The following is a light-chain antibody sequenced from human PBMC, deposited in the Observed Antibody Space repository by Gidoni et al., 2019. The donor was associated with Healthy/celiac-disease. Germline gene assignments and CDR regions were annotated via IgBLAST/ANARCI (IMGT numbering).Light chain of an antibody. V-gene: IGKV4-1*01. J-gene: IGKJ4*01. CDR3: QQYYSIPLT. CDR1: QSVLYSSNNKNY. CDR2: WAS. Sequence: DIVMTQSPDSLAVSLGERATINCKSSQSVLYSSNNKNYLAWYQQKPGHPPKLLINWASTRESGVPDRFSGSGSGTDFTLTISSLQAEDVAVYYCQQYYSIPLTFGGGTKVEIK.